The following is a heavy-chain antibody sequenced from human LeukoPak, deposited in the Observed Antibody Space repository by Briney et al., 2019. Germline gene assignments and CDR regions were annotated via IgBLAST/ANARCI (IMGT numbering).Heavy chain of an antibody. Sequence: GRSLRLSCAASGFTFDDYAMHWVRQAPGKGLEWVSGISWNSGSIGYADSVKGRFTISRDNAKNSLYLQMNSLRAEDTALYYCARGWSGNYYNFFDYWGQGTLVTVSS. V-gene: IGHV3-9*01. CDR2: ISWNSGSI. J-gene: IGHJ4*02. CDR3: ARGWSGNYYNFFDY. CDR1: GFTFDDYA. D-gene: IGHD3-10*01.